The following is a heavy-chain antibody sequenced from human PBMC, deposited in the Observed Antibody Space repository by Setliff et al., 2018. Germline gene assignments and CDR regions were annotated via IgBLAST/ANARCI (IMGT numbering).Heavy chain of an antibody. J-gene: IGHJ6*03. D-gene: IGHD7-27*01. CDR2: INPDGSIT. CDR1: GFTFSGYW. CDR3: ASIDWGENFYNTDV. Sequence: PGGSLRLSCAASGFTFSGYWMYWVRQVPGKGLVWVSRINPDGSITNYADSVRGRFTISRDNAKNTLYLQMNSLRAEDTAVYFCASIDWGENFYNTDVWGKGTTVTVSS. V-gene: IGHV3-74*01.